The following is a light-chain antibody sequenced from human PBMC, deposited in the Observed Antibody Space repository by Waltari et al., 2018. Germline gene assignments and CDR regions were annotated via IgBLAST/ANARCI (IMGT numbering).Light chain of an antibody. CDR1: ESVSFH. Sequence: IVITQSPATLSASPGGRATLPCRATESVSFHVAWYQQRPGQAPRLLMSHASARATGIPARFSGSWSGTEFTLTIGSLQSEDSGVYYCQQYHHWWTFGQGTKVEIK. J-gene: IGKJ1*01. V-gene: IGKV3-15*01. CDR3: QQYHHWWT. CDR2: HAS.